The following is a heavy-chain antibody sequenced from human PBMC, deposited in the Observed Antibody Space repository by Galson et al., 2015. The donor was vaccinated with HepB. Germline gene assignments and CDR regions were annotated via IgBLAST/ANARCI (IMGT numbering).Heavy chain of an antibody. V-gene: IGHV3-23*01. D-gene: IGHD1-26*01. Sequence: SLRLSCAASGFTFSSYAMSWVRRAPGKGLEWVSAISGSGGSTYYADSVKGRFTISRDNSKNTLYLQMNSLRAEDTAVYYCAREHSGSYIGLWYYWGQGTLVTVSS. CDR1: GFTFSSYA. CDR2: ISGSGGST. J-gene: IGHJ4*02. CDR3: AREHSGSYIGLWYY.